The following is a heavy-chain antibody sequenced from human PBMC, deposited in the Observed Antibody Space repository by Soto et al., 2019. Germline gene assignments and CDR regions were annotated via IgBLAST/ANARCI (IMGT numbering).Heavy chain of an antibody. D-gene: IGHD5-12*01. CDR2: IYSSGTT. V-gene: IGHV4-4*07. Sequence: NPSETLSLTCNVSGGSISNYYWNWFRQSAGTGLEWIGRIYSSGTTNYNPSLKSRVTMSVDTAKNQISLKLTSVTAADTAVYYCARDDKGGYHAFDPWGQGTLVTVSS. CDR3: ARDDKGGYHAFDP. CDR1: GGSISNYY. J-gene: IGHJ5*02.